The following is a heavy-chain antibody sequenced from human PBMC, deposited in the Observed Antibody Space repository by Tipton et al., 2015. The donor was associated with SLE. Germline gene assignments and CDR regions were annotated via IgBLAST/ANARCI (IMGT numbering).Heavy chain of an antibody. CDR3: GTTSTDYGMDV. V-gene: IGHV3-23*01. CDR2: ISGTGGGNK. J-gene: IGHJ6*02. CDR1: GFTFSTYA. Sequence: SLRLSCEASGFTFSTYAMNWVRQTPRRGLEWVSAISGTGGGNKYYADSVKGRFTISRDNAKNSLYLQMNSLRAEYTAVYYCGTTSTDYGMDVRGQGTTVTVSS. D-gene: IGHD2-8*02.